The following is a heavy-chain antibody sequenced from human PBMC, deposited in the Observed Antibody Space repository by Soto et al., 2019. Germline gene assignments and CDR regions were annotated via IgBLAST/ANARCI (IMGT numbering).Heavy chain of an antibody. V-gene: IGHV1-46*01. D-gene: IGHD5-12*01. Sequence: QVQLVQSGAEVKKPGASVKVSCKASGSTFSSSYIHWVRQAPGLGLEWMGTINPSGDTTSHLQKFQGRVTMTRDTSTGTIYMELSSLRSEDTAVYYCARGPRYNSDWYFDLWGRGTLVTVSS. CDR1: GSTFSSSY. CDR2: INPSGDTT. J-gene: IGHJ2*01. CDR3: ARGPRYNSDWYFDL.